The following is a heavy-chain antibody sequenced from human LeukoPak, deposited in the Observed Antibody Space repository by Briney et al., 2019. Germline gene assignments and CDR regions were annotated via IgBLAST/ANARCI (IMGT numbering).Heavy chain of an antibody. CDR2: IYHSGST. J-gene: IGHJ3*02. D-gene: IGHD7-27*01. CDR1: GGSISSSNW. Sequence: SETLSLTCAVSGGSISSSNWWSWVRQPPGKGLEWIGEIYHSGSTNYNPSLKSRVTISVDTSKNQFSLKLTSVTAADTAVYYCARARSGAFDIWGQGTMVTVSS. V-gene: IGHV4-4*02. CDR3: ARARSGAFDI.